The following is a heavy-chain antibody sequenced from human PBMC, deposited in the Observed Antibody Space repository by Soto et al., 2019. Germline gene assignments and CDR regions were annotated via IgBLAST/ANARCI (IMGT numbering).Heavy chain of an antibody. CDR2: IYHSGST. Sequence: SETLSLTCAVSGGSILSTNWWSWVRQPPGKGLEWIGEIYHSGSTNYNPSLKSRVTISVDKSKNQFSLKLSSVTAADTAVYYCARVWDFSSAWVDYWGQGTLVTVS. D-gene: IGHD6-19*01. V-gene: IGHV4-4*02. J-gene: IGHJ4*02. CDR1: GGSILSTNW. CDR3: ARVWDFSSAWVDY.